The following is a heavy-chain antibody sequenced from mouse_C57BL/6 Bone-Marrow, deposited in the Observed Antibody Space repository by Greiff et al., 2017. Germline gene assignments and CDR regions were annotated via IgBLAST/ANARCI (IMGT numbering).Heavy chain of an antibody. CDR3: ARAYDYDAMDY. Sequence: QVQLQQPGAELVMPGASVKLSCKASGYTFTSYWMHWVKQRPGQGLEWIGEIDPSDSYTNYNQKFKGKSTLTVAKSSSTAYMQLSSLTSEDSAVYYCARAYDYDAMDYWGQGTSVTVSS. CDR2: IDPSDSYT. D-gene: IGHD6-5*01. V-gene: IGHV1-69*01. J-gene: IGHJ4*01. CDR1: GYTFTSYW.